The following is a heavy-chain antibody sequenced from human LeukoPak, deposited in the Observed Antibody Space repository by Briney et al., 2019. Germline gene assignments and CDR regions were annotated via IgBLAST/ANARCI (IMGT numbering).Heavy chain of an antibody. CDR3: ARLGHIVVVTATLYFDY. CDR2: IFYSGST. J-gene: IGHJ4*02. CDR1: GGSISSSSYS. V-gene: IGHV4-39*01. D-gene: IGHD2-21*02. Sequence: SETLSLTCTVSGGSISSSSYSWGWIRQPPGKGLEWIGSIFYSGSTYYNPSLKSRVTISVDTSKNQFSLKLSSVTAADTAVYYCARLGHIVVVTATLYFDYWGQGTLVTVSS.